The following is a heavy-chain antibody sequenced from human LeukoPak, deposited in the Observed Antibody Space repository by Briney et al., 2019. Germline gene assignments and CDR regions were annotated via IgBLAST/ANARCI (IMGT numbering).Heavy chain of an antibody. CDR3: ARDRSGFYSVDY. D-gene: IGHD5-12*01. CDR2: LSNDGNNY. CDR1: GFTFSENN. J-gene: IGHJ4*02. V-gene: IGHV3-30-3*01. Sequence: PGGSLRLSCAASGFTFSENNVHWVRQAPGKGLEWVALLSNDGNNYAYADSVKGRCTLSGDKSKTTLYLQMNSLRAEDTAVYYCARDRSGFYSVDYWGQGTLVTVSS.